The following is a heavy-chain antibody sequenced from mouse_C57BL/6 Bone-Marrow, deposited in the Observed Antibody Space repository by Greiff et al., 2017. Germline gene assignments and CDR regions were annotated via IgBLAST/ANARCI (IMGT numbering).Heavy chain of an antibody. D-gene: IGHD2-3*01. CDR2: ISYSGST. V-gene: IGHV3-1*01. Sequence: DVQLQESGPGMVKPSQSLSLTCTVTGYSITSGYDWHWIRHFPGNKLEWMGYISYSGSTNYNPSLKSRISITHDTSKNHFFLKLNSVTTEDTATYYCARDRGIYDGYWYFDVWGTGTTVTVSS. J-gene: IGHJ1*03. CDR3: ARDRGIYDGYWYFDV. CDR1: GYSITSGYD.